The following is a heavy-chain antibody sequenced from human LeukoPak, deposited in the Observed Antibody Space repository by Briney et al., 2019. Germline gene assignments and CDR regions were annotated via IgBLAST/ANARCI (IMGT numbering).Heavy chain of an antibody. CDR2: IYYSGST. Sequence: TSETLSLTCTVSGGSISSYYWSWIRQPPGKGLEWIGYIYYSGSTNYNPSLKSRVTISVDTSKNQFSLKLSSVTAADTAVYYCAREIAEAYYYGSGSYYNAFDYWGQGTLVTVSS. CDR1: GGSISSYY. J-gene: IGHJ4*02. CDR3: AREIAEAYYYGSGSYYNAFDY. V-gene: IGHV4-59*01. D-gene: IGHD3-10*01.